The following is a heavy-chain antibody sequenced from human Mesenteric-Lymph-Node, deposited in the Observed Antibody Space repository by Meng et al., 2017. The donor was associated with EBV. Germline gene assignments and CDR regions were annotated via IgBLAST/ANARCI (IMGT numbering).Heavy chain of an antibody. CDR1: GFPCSSYS. J-gene: IGHJ4*02. V-gene: IGHV3-21*01. Sequence: EVQLVESGGXLVKPGGSXRLSCSASGFPCSSYSMNWVRQAPGKGLEWVSSIFTSGNIYYADSVKGRFTISRDNAKNSLYLLMNNLRVEDTAVYYCTRALGDSTAYWGQGTLVTVSS. D-gene: IGHD3-16*01. CDR2: IFTSGNI. CDR3: TRALGDSTAY.